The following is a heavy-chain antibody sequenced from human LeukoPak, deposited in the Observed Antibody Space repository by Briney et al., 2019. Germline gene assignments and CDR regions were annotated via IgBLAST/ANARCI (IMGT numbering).Heavy chain of an antibody. CDR3: ATRGYCSGTSCYAPQP. CDR2: ISGSGDST. V-gene: IGHV3-23*01. D-gene: IGHD2-2*01. Sequence: GGSLRLSCAGSGFTFSSYAMTWVRQAPGEGLEWVSAISGSGDSTYYADSVKGRFTISRDNSKNTLYLQMNSLRPEDTAVYYCATRGYCSGTSCYAPQPWGQGTLVTVSS. CDR1: GFTFSSYA. J-gene: IGHJ5*02.